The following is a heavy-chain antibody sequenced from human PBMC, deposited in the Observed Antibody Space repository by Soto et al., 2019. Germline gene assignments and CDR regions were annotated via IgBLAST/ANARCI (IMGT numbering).Heavy chain of an antibody. J-gene: IGHJ6*02. Sequence: PGGSLRLSCAASGFTFSSYAMSWVRQAPGKGLEWVSAISGSGGSTYYADSVKGRFTISRDNSKNTLYLQMNSLRAEDTAVYYCAKNGLYYGSGSYWSSYYYGMDVWGQGTTVTVSS. CDR2: ISGSGGST. CDR1: GFTFSSYA. D-gene: IGHD3-10*01. CDR3: AKNGLYYGSGSYWSSYYYGMDV. V-gene: IGHV3-23*01.